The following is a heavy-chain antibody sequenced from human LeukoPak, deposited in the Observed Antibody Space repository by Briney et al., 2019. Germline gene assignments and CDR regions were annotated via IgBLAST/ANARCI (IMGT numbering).Heavy chain of an antibody. V-gene: IGHV1-24*01. CDR2: FDPEDGET. D-gene: IGHD3-9*01. Sequence: ASVKVSCKVSGYTLTELSMHWVRQAPGKGLERMGGFDPEDGETIYAQKFQGRVTMTEDTSTDTAYMELSSLRSEDTAVYYCATVRYFDWLLSGFDYWGQGTLVTVSS. CDR3: ATVRYFDWLLSGFDY. CDR1: GYTLTELS. J-gene: IGHJ4*02.